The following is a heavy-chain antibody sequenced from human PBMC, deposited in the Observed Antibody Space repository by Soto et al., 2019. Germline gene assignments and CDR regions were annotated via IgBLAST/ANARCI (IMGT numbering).Heavy chain of an antibody. CDR1: GGSISSYY. J-gene: IGHJ5*02. CDR2: IYYSGST. CDR3: ARHGWPAAGTVWFDP. Sequence: SETLSLTCTVSGGSISSYYWSWIRQPPGKGLEWIGYIYYSGSTNYNPSLKSRVTISVDTSKNQFSLKLSSVTAADTAVYYCARHGWPAAGTVWFDPWGQGTLVTVSS. D-gene: IGHD6-13*01. V-gene: IGHV4-59*08.